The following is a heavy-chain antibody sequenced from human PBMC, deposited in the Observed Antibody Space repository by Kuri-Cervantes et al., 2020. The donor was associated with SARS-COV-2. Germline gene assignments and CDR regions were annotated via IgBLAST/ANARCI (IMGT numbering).Heavy chain of an antibody. CDR1: GYTFTSYA. Sequence: GGSLRLSCKASGYTFTSYAMHWVRQAPGQRLEWMGWINAGNGNTKYSQKFQGRVTITRDTSASTAYMELSSLRSEDTAVYYCARERILPRRAFGYEFDYWGQGTLVTASS. CDR2: INAGNGNT. J-gene: IGHJ4*02. V-gene: IGHV1-3*01. D-gene: IGHD5-12*01. CDR3: ARERILPRRAFGYEFDY.